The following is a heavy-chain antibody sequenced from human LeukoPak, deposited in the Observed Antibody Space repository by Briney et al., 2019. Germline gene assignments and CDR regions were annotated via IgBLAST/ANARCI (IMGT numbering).Heavy chain of an antibody. J-gene: IGHJ4*02. D-gene: IGHD6-19*01. V-gene: IGHV4-34*01. Sequence: SETLSLICAVYGGSFSGYYWGWIRQPPGKGLEWIGSIDYSGSTYYNPSLKSRATISIDTSKNQFSLKLSSATAADTAVYYCAREYTLYRSGWFFDYWGQGTVVTVSS. CDR3: AREYTLYRSGWFFDY. CDR2: IDYSGST. CDR1: GGSFSGYY.